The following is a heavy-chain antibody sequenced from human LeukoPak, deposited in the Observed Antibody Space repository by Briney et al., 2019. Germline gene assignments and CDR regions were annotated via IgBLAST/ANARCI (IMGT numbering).Heavy chain of an antibody. V-gene: IGHV4-39*01. Sequence: SETLSLTCAVSGASVSGSNYYWGWIRQPPGKGLEWIGNIYSSGSTYYNASLQSRVTISIDTSKNQFSLRLNSVTAADTAMYFCAKSGGYGLIDYWGQGTRVIVSS. CDR2: IYSSGST. CDR1: GASVSGSNYY. D-gene: IGHD1-26*01. CDR3: AKSGGYGLIDY. J-gene: IGHJ4*02.